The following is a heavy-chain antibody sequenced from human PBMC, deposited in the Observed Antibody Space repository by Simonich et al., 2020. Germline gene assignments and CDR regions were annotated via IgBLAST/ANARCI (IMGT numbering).Heavy chain of an antibody. Sequence: QVQLQQWGAGLLKPSETLSLTCAVYGGSFSGYYWSWIRQPPGKGLEWIGEINHRRSTNYNPSLKSRVTKSVDTSKNQFSLKLSSVTAADTAVYYCARRGYYNFWSGYEYFQHWGQGTLVTVSS. CDR1: GGSFSGYY. V-gene: IGHV4-34*01. D-gene: IGHD3-3*01. CDR3: ARRGYYNFWSGYEYFQH. CDR2: INHRRST. J-gene: IGHJ1*01.